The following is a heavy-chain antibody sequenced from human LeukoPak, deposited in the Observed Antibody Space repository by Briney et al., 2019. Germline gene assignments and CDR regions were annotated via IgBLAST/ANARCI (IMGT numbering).Heavy chain of an antibody. CDR1: GFTFSNYG. J-gene: IGHJ4*02. Sequence: GGSLRVSCAASGFTFSNYGLSWVRQAPGKGLEWVSGISGSGITTFYADSVKGRFTISRDNSKNTLNLQMNSLRAEDTAVYYCAKTFLVDTAMVNYFDNWGQGTLVTVSS. D-gene: IGHD5-18*01. CDR2: ISGSGITT. V-gene: IGHV3-23*01. CDR3: AKTFLVDTAMVNYFDN.